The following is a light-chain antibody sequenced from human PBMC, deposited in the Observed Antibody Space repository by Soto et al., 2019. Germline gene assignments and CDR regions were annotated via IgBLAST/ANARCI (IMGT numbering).Light chain of an antibody. CDR1: QSVSNNY. Sequence: EIVLTPSPGTLSLSPVERANLSCRASQSVSNNYLAWYQPKPGQAPRLLIYGASNRATGIPDRFSGSGSGTDFTLTISRLEPEDFAVYYCQPYGSSGTFGQGTKVDIK. J-gene: IGKJ1*01. V-gene: IGKV3-20*01. CDR2: GAS. CDR3: QPYGSSGT.